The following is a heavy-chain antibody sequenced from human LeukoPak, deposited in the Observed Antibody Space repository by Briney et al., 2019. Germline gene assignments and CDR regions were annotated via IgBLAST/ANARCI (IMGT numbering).Heavy chain of an antibody. Sequence: PSETLSLTCTVSGGSIRSYYWSWIRQPAGKGPEWIGRIYNDGSTNYNPSLKSRVTMSVDTSKNQFSLKLSSVTAADTAVYYCLRVDDSSGKNWFDPWGQGTLVTVSS. D-gene: IGHD3-22*01. CDR2: IYNDGST. CDR3: LRVDDSSGKNWFDP. CDR1: GGSIRSYY. J-gene: IGHJ5*02. V-gene: IGHV4-4*07.